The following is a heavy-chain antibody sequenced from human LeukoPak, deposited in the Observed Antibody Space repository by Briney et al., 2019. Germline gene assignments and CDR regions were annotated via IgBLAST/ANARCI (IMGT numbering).Heavy chain of an antibody. CDR1: GFTFSSYA. J-gene: IGHJ4*02. Sequence: GGSLRLSCAASGFTFSSYAMSWVRQAPGKGLEWVSAISGSGGSTYYADSVKGRFTISRDNSKNTLYLQMNSLRAEDTAVYYCASQGVGYSSGWFFDYWGQGTLVTVSS. V-gene: IGHV3-23*01. CDR3: ASQGVGYSSGWFFDY. CDR2: ISGSGGST. D-gene: IGHD6-19*01.